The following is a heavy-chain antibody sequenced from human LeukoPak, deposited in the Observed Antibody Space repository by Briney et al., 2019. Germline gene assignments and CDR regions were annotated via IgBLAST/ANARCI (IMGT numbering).Heavy chain of an antibody. CDR3: AKDFRIGYSAHFDY. J-gene: IGHJ4*02. CDR1: GFTFRSHA. D-gene: IGHD2-21*01. CDR2: IYENGGTT. Sequence: PGGSLRLSCVGSGFTFRSHAMSWVRQAPEKGLEFVSGIYENGGTTYYADSVKGRFPISRDNSKNTLYLQMDSLRGEDTAVYHCAKDFRIGYSAHFDYWGQGALVTVSS. V-gene: IGHV3-23*01.